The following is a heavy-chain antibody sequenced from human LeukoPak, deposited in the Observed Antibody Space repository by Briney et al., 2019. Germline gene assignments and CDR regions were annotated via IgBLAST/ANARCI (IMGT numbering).Heavy chain of an antibody. V-gene: IGHV4-34*01. J-gene: IGHJ1*01. Sequence: SETLSLTCAVYGGSFSGYYWSWIRQPPGKGLEWIGEINHSGSTNYNPSLKSRVTISVDTSKNQFSLKLSSVTAADTAVYYCASQYYYGSGSYFSTIKYFQHWGQGTLVTVSS. CDR2: INHSGST. D-gene: IGHD3-10*01. CDR3: ASQYYYGSGSYFSTIKYFQH. CDR1: GGSFSGYY.